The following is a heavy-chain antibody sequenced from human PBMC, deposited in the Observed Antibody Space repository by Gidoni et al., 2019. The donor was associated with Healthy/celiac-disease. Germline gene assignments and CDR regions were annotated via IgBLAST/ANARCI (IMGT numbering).Heavy chain of an antibody. D-gene: IGHD3-3*01. Sequence: QVQLVESGGGVVQPVRSLRLSCAASGFTFSSYGMHWVRQAPGKGLEWVAVISYDGSNKYYADSVKGRFTISRDNSKNTLYLQMNSLRAEDTAVYYCAKSSLGYYDFWSGWGYFDYWGQGTLVTVSS. CDR2: ISYDGSNK. V-gene: IGHV3-30*18. CDR1: GFTFSSYG. CDR3: AKSSLGYYDFWSGWGYFDY. J-gene: IGHJ4*02.